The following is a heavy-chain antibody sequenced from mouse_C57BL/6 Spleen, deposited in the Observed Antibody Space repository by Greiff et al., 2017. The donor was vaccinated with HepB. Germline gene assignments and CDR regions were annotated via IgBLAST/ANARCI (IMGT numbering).Heavy chain of an antibody. CDR1: GYTFTSYG. CDR2: IYPSSGNT. V-gene: IGHV1-81*01. CDR3: AREGGGYCDV. Sequence: VQLQQSGAELARPGASVKLSCKASGYTFTSYGISWVKQRTGQGLEWIGEIYPSSGNTYYNEKFKGKATLTADKSSSTAYMGRRSLTSDDSAVYFGAREGGGYCDVWGTGTTVTVSS. J-gene: IGHJ1*03.